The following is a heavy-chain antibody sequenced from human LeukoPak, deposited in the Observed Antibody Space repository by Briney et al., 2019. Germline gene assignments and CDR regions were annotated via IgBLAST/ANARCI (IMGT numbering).Heavy chain of an antibody. J-gene: IGHJ4*02. D-gene: IGHD3-16*01. V-gene: IGHV4-59*01. CDR3: AKRGSPRAY. CDR1: GGSIGTYY. Sequence: SETLSLTCTVSGGSIGTYYRSWIRQPPGKGLEWIGHIYYFEKTDYNPSLESRVTISVDAAKNHFSLKLRSVTPLDTAVYYCAKRGSPRAYWGQGILVTVSS. CDR2: IYYFEKT.